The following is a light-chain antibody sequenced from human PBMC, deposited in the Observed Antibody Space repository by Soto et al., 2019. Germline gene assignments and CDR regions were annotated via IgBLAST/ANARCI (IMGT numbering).Light chain of an antibody. J-gene: IGKJ5*01. CDR3: QQYNNRPPIT. CDR2: GAS. V-gene: IGKV3D-15*01. Sequence: EIVMTQSPVTLSVSPGESATLSCRASQSVGSNLAWYQQRPGQAPRLLIYGASTRATGIPVRFSGSGSGTEFTLTISGLQSEDFGVYLCQQYNNRPPITFGKGTRLEIK. CDR1: QSVGSN.